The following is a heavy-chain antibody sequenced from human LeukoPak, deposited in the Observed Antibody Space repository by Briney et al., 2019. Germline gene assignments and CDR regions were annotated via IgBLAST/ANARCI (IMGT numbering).Heavy chain of an antibody. CDR3: AASPASIRLGELSHNWFDP. V-gene: IGHV4-39*07. J-gene: IGHJ5*02. D-gene: IGHD3-16*02. CDR2: IYYSGST. Sequence: LRETLSLTCTVSGGSISSSSYYWGWIRQPPGKGLEWIGSIYYSGSTYYNPSLKSRVTISVDTSKNQFSLKLSSVTAADTAVYYCAASPASIRLGELSHNWFDPWGQGTLVTVSS. CDR1: GGSISSSSYY.